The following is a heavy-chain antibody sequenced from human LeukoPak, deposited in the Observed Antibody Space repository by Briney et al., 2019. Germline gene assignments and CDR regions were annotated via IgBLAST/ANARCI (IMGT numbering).Heavy chain of an antibody. D-gene: IGHD3-9*01. CDR1: GYTFTSYA. CDR3: ARELGDILTGYTAPYYYYGMDV. J-gene: IGHJ6*04. CDR2: INAGNGNT. Sequence: ASVKVSCKASGYTFTSYAMHWVRQAPGHRLEWIGWINAGNGNTKYSQKFQGRVTITRDTSAITAYMELSSLRSEDTAVYYCARELGDILTGYTAPYYYYGMDVWGKGTTVTVSS. V-gene: IGHV1-3*01.